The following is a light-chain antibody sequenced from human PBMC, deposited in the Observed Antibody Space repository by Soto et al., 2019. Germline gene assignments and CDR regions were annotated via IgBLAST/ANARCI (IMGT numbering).Light chain of an antibody. CDR2: GTS. CDR1: QSVSSSY. V-gene: IGKV3-20*01. J-gene: IGKJ1*01. Sequence: EIVLTQSPCTLSLSPGERATLSCRASQSVSSSYLAWYQQKPGQAPRLLIFGTSSRATGIPDRFSGSGSESDFNLTITRLEPEDFAVYYCQQYSDSAWTFGQGT. CDR3: QQYSDSAWT.